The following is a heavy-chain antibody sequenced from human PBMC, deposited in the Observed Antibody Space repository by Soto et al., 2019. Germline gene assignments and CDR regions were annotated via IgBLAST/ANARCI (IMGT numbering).Heavy chain of an antibody. Sequence: ASVKVSCKASGYTFTSYYMHWVRQAPGQGLEWMGIMNPSGGSTSYAQKFQGRVTMTRDTSTSTVYMELSSLRSEDTAVYYCARAPNVLRYFDRLSYPSSDYYGTDVWGQGTTVTVSS. CDR3: ARAPNVLRYFDRLSYPSSDYYGTDV. CDR2: MNPSGGST. D-gene: IGHD3-9*01. CDR1: GYTFTSYY. J-gene: IGHJ6*02. V-gene: IGHV1-46*01.